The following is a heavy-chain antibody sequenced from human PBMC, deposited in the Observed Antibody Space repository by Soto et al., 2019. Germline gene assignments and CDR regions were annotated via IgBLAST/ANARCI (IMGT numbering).Heavy chain of an antibody. CDR3: GKDLDDSSGYPAYDPFESNYGMDV. V-gene: IGHV1-18*01. CDR1: GYTFTSYG. Sequence: ASVKVSCKASGYTFTSYGISWVRQAPGQGLEWMGWISAYNGNTNYAQKLQGRVTMTTDTSTSTAYMELRSLRSDDTAVYYCGKDLDDSSGYPAYDPFESNYGMDVWGQGTTVTVSS. CDR2: ISAYNGNT. J-gene: IGHJ6*02. D-gene: IGHD3-22*01.